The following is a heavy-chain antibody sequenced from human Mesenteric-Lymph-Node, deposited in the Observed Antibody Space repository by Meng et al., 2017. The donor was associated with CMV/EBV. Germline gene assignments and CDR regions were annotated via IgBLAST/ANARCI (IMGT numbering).Heavy chain of an antibody. CDR2: ISGSGGST. V-gene: IGHV3-23*01. CDR1: GFTFSSYA. CDR3: AKDSGSDAFFDY. D-gene: IGHD6-25*01. J-gene: IGHJ4*02. Sequence: GESLKISCAASGFTFSSYAMSWVRQAPGKGLEWVSAISGSGGSTYYADSVKGRFTISRDNSKNTLYLQMNSLRAEDTAVYYCAKDSGSDAFFDYWGQGTLVTVSS.